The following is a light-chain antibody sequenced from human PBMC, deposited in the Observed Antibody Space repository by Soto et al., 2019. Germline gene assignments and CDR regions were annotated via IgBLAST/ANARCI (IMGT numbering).Light chain of an antibody. CDR2: DAS. CDR3: QQYNSYSTWT. CDR1: QSISSW. V-gene: IGKV1-5*01. J-gene: IGKJ1*01. Sequence: DIQMTQSPATLSASVGDRVTITCRVSQSISSWLAWYQQKPGKAPKLLIYDASSLESGDPSSFSGSGSGTEFTLTISSLQPDDFATYYCQQYNSYSTWTFGQGTKVDIK.